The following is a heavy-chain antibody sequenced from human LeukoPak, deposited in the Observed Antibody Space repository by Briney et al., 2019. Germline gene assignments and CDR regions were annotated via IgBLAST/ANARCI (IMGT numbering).Heavy chain of an antibody. CDR3: ARDSKIGLVIPIDY. CDR2: ISSSSSYI. Sequence: GGSLRLSCAASGFTFSSYSMNWVRQAPGKWLEWVSSISSSSSYIYYADSVKGRFTISRDNAKNSLYLQMNSLRAEDTAVYYCARDSKIGLVIPIDYWGQGSLVTVSS. CDR1: GFTFSSYS. J-gene: IGHJ4*02. V-gene: IGHV3-21*01. D-gene: IGHD3/OR15-3a*01.